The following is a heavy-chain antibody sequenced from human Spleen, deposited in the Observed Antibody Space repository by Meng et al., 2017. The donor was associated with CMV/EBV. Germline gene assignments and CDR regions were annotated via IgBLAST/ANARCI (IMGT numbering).Heavy chain of an antibody. CDR1: GYTFTGYY. Sequence: ASVKVSCKASGYTFTGYYMHWVRQAPGQGLEWMGWMNPNSGNTGYAQKFQGRVTITRNTSISTAYMELSSLRSEDTAVYYCARGGIIQYYYYYYGMDVWGQGTTVTVSS. CDR2: MNPNSGNT. D-gene: IGHD3-10*01. CDR3: ARGGIIQYYYYYYGMDV. J-gene: IGHJ6*02. V-gene: IGHV1-8*03.